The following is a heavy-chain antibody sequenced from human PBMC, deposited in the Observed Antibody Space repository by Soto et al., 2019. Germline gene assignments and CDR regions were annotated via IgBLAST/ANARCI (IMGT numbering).Heavy chain of an antibody. Sequence: QITLKESGPTLVKPTQTLTLTCTFSGTSLTMSGVGVGWIRQPPGKALEWLALIYWDDDKRYSPSLKNRLTITKDTSKNQVVLRMTNMDPVDTATYYCTHSPEYPDFDYWGQGTLVTVSS. CDR2: IYWDDDK. J-gene: IGHJ4*02. CDR1: GTSLTMSGVG. V-gene: IGHV2-5*02. CDR3: THSPEYPDFDY.